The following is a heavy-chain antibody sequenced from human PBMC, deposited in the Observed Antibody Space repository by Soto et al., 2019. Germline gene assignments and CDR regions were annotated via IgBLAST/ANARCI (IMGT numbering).Heavy chain of an antibody. CDR3: ARDKSRGGSLDLDP. D-gene: IGHD2-15*01. V-gene: IGHV3-21*01. CDR2: ISSSSSYI. J-gene: IGHJ5*02. Sequence: GGSLRLSCAASGFTFSSYSMYWVRQAPGKGLEWVSSISSSSSYIYYADSVKGRFTISRDNAKNSLYLQMNSLRAEDTAVYYCARDKSRGGSLDLDPWGPGTLVTVSS. CDR1: GFTFSSYS.